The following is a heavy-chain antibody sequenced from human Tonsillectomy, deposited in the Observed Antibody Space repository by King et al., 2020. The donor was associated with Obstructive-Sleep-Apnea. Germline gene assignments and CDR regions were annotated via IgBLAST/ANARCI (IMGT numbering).Heavy chain of an antibody. CDR1: GFIFEDYV. V-gene: IGHV3-9*01. D-gene: IGHD6-19*01. CDR3: AKDWAGSGWTLFDN. Sequence: VQLVESGGGLAQPGRSLRLSCAASGFIFEDYVMHWVRQAPGKGLEWVSGISWNSGSIGYADSVKGRFTISRDNAKNSLYLQMNSLRAEDTALYYCAKDWAGSGWTLFDNWGQGTLVTVSS. J-gene: IGHJ4*02. CDR2: ISWNSGSI.